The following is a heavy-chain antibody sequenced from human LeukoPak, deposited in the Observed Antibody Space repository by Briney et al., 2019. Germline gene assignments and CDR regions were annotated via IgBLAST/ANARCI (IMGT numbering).Heavy chain of an antibody. D-gene: IGHD5-18*01. CDR3: AGAKERGYSYGSSNPPSY. J-gene: IGHJ4*02. V-gene: IGHV1-69*04. CDR1: GGTFSSYA. CDR2: IIPILGIA. Sequence: GASVKVSCKASGGTFSSYAISWVRQAPGQGLEWMGRIIPILGIANYAQKFQGRVTITADKSTSTAYMELSSLRSEDTAVYYCAGAKERGYSYGSSNPPSYWGQGTLVTVSS.